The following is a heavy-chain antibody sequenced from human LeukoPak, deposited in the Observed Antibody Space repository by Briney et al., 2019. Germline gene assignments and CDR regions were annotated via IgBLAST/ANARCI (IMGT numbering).Heavy chain of an antibody. CDR2: ISPSGGTT. CDR3: ASTYYDFWSGRTHHYYYYMDV. CDR1: GYTFTSYY. D-gene: IGHD3-3*01. V-gene: IGHV1-46*01. J-gene: IGHJ6*03. Sequence: ASVKVSCKASGYTFTSYYMYWVRQAPGQGLEWMGIISPSGGTTNYAQKFQGRVTMTRDTSTSTVYMELSSLRSDDTAVYYCASTYYDFWSGRTHHYYYYMDVWGKGTTVTVSS.